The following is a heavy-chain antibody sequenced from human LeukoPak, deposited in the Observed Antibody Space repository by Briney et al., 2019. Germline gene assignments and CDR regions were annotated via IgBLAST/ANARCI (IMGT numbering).Heavy chain of an antibody. V-gene: IGHV4-59*01. J-gene: IGHJ4*02. D-gene: IGHD3-10*01. CDR2: IYYSGST. Sequence: SETLCLTCTVSGGSISSYYWSWIRQPPGKGLGWGGYIYYSGSTNYNPSLTSRVTISVDTSKNQYSLKLSSVTAADTAVYYCARALSNYGSGSYYNVWSGYDYWGQGTLVTVSP. CDR3: ARALSNYGSGSYYNVWSGYDY. CDR1: GGSISSYY.